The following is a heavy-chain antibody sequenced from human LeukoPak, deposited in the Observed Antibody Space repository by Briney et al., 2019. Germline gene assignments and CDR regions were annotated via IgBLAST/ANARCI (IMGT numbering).Heavy chain of an antibody. V-gene: IGHV4-39*01. D-gene: IGHD3-10*01. CDR2: IYYSGST. J-gene: IGHJ4*02. Sequence: PSETLSLTCTVSGGSISSSSYYWGWIRQPPGKGLEWIGSIYYSGSTYYNPSLKSRVTISVDTSKNQFSLKLSSVTAADTAVYYCARLSLLWLGELGGYFDYWGQGTLVTVSS. CDR1: GGSISSSSYY. CDR3: ARLSLLWLGELGGYFDY.